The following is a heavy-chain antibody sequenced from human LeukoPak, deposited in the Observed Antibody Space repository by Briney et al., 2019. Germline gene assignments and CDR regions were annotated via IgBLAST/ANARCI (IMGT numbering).Heavy chain of an antibody. V-gene: IGHV3-23*01. Sequence: GGSLRLSCAASGFTFSSYAMSWVRHAPGKGLEWVSAISGSGGSTYYADSVKGRFTISRDNSKNTLYLQMSSLRAEDTAVYYCAKGGGGAFDIWGQGTMVTVSS. D-gene: IGHD3-16*01. CDR3: AKGGGGAFDI. CDR1: GFTFSSYA. CDR2: ISGSGGST. J-gene: IGHJ3*02.